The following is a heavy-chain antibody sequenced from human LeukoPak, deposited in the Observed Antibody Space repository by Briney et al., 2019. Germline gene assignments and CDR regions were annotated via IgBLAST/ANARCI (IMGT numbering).Heavy chain of an antibody. V-gene: IGHV4-34*01. CDR3: ARSYYGSGSYNFDY. CDR2: INHSGST. CDR1: GGSFSGYY. J-gene: IGHJ4*02. D-gene: IGHD3-10*01. Sequence: SETLSLTCAVYGGSFSGYYWSWIRQPPGKGLEWIGEINHSGSTNYNPSLKSRVTISVDTSKNQFALKLSSVTAADTAVYYCARSYYGSGSYNFDYWGQGTLVTVSS.